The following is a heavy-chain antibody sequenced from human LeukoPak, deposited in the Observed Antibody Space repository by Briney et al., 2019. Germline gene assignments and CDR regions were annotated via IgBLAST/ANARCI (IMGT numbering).Heavy chain of an antibody. J-gene: IGHJ6*03. CDR1: GGTFSSYA. V-gene: IGHV1-69*13. Sequence: GASVKVSCKASGGTFSSYAISWVRQAPGQGLEWMGGIIPIFGTANYAQKFQGRVTITADESTSTAYMELSSLRSEDTAVYYCARALMVRGVISYYYYYMDVWGKGTTVTVSS. CDR2: IIPIFGTA. D-gene: IGHD3-10*01. CDR3: ARALMVRGVISYYYYYMDV.